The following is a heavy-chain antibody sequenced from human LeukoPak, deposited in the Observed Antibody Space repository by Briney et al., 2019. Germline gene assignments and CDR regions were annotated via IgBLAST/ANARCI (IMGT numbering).Heavy chain of an antibody. J-gene: IGHJ5*02. CDR3: ARGSPYAWELQQS. CDR2: MDHTGAT. V-gene: IGHV4-34*01. CDR1: DASLSGLR. Sequence: SETLSLTCGVFDASLSGLRWSWIRRPPGKGLEWIGEMDHTGATTYNPSLKSRLTMSVDTSKSHFSLQLSSVTAADTGVYYCARGSPYAWELQQSWGQGTLVNVSS. D-gene: IGHD1-26*01.